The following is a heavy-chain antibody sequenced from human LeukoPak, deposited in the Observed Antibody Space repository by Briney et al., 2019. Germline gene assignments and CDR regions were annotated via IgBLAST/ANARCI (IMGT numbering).Heavy chain of an antibody. CDR1: GXPVTSKD. CDR3: ARDVDYYDILTGYYQHFGMDV. CDR2: IYSGGST. J-gene: IGHJ6*02. V-gene: IGHV3-53*01. D-gene: IGHD3-9*01. Sequence: GGSLRLSCAASGXPVTSKDMSWVRQAPGKGLEWVSIIYSGGSTYYADSVKGRFTISRDNSENTLYLQMNSLRAEDTAVYYCARDVDYYDILTGYYQHFGMDVWGQGTTVTVSS.